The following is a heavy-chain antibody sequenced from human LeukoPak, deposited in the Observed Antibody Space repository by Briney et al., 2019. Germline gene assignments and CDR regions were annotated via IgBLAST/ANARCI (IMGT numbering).Heavy chain of an antibody. V-gene: IGHV1-69*04. CDR2: IIPILGIA. CDR3: ARGFMIPLGGGFDF. Sequence: SVKVSCKASGGTFSSYAISWVRQAPGQGLEWMGRIIPILGIANYAQKFQGRVTITADKSTSTAYMELSSLRSEDTAVYYCARGFMIPLGGGFDFWGQGILVTVSS. J-gene: IGHJ4*02. D-gene: IGHD3-16*01. CDR1: GGTFSSYA.